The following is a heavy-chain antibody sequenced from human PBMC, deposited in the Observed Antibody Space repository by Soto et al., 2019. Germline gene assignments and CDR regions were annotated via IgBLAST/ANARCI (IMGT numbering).Heavy chain of an antibody. Sequence: GASVKVSCKASAYTFTGYYIHWVRQAPGQGLEWLGWINPNSGGTNYAQKFQGRVTMTRDTSISTAYMELSRMISDDTAVYYCARGVFKPANYNGMDVWGQGTTVTVSS. J-gene: IGHJ6*02. CDR1: AYTFTGYY. V-gene: IGHV1-2*02. CDR3: ARGVFKPANYNGMDV. CDR2: INPNSGGT.